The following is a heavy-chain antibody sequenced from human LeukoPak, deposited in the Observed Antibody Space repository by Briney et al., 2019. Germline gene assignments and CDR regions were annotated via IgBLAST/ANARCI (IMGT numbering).Heavy chain of an antibody. Sequence: EASVKVSCKASGGIFSRCAISWVRQAPGQGLEWMGGIIPIFGTANYAQKFQGRVTITADESTSTAYMELSSLRSEDTAVYFCARDRVVGLGLDNAFDIWGQGTVVTVSS. D-gene: IGHD2-15*01. CDR1: GGIFSRCA. V-gene: IGHV1-69*13. CDR2: IIPIFGTA. J-gene: IGHJ3*02. CDR3: ARDRVVGLGLDNAFDI.